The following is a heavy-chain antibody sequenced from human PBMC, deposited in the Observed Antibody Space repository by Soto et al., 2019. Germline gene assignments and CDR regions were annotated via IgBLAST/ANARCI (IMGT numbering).Heavy chain of an antibody. CDR1: GFMFDSYA. D-gene: IGHD3-9*01. CDR3: AKAYYDILSAYRYGPAFEI. CDR2: ISPGGDRI. V-gene: IGHV3-48*02. J-gene: IGHJ3*02. Sequence: GGSLRLSCVASGFMFDSYAMNWVRQAPGKGLEWVSYISPGGDRIYYAESLKGRITISRDNARNSLSLQMNILSDEDTAVYYCAKAYYDILSAYRYGPAFEIWGQGTMVTVSS.